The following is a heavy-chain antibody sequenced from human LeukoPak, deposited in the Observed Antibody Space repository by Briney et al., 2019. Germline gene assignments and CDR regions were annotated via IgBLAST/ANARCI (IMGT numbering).Heavy chain of an antibody. CDR3: ARDRVGVSSGWYYFDY. CDR1: GGSISSGTYY. V-gene: IGHV4-61*02. D-gene: IGHD6-19*01. CDR2: IYTSGST. Sequence: SLTLSLTCTVSGGSISSGTYYWSWIRQPAGKGLEWIGRIYTSGSTNYNPSLESRVTISVDTSKNQFSLKLSSVTAADTAVYYCARDRVGVSSGWYYFDYWGQGTLVTVSS. J-gene: IGHJ4*02.